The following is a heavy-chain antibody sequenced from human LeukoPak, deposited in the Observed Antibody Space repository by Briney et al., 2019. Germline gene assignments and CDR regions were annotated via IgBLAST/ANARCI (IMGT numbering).Heavy chain of an antibody. CDR2: INPNSGGT. Sequence: GASVKVSCKASGYTFTGYYMHWVRQAPGQGLEWRGWINPNSGGTNYAQKFQGRVTMTRDTSISTAYMELSRLRSDDTAVYYCARIGYGDYGSVDYWGQGTLVTASS. J-gene: IGHJ4*02. D-gene: IGHD4-17*01. V-gene: IGHV1-2*02. CDR1: GYTFTGYY. CDR3: ARIGYGDYGSVDY.